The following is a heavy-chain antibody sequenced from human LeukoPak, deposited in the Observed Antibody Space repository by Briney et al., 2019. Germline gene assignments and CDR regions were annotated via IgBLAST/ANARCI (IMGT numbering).Heavy chain of an antibody. D-gene: IGHD2-15*01. CDR3: ARRSLGYCSGSRCYEYFQH. Sequence: GESLKISCKVSGYTFSNYWIGWVRQMPGKGLEWLGFIYPGDSATTYNPSFQGQVTISADTTISTAYLQWRSPRASDTAIYYCARRSLGYCSGSRCYEYFQHWGQGTLVTVSS. CDR1: GYTFSNYW. CDR2: IYPGDSAT. J-gene: IGHJ1*01. V-gene: IGHV5-51*01.